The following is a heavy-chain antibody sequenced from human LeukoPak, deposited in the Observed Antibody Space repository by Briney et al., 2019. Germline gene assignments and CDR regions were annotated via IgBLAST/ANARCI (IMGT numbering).Heavy chain of an antibody. J-gene: IGHJ4*02. CDR1: GFTFEDYT. V-gene: IGHV3-43*01. D-gene: IGHD3-22*01. CDR2: ISWDGTT. CDR3: VKDLSYESSGHVLEY. Sequence: PGGSLRLSCVASGFTFEDYTMHWVRQAPGKTLEWVSLISWDGTTYYTDSVKDRFTISRDNSKNSLYLQMDTLRSEDTAFYYCVKDLSYESSGHVLEYWGQGTLVTVSS.